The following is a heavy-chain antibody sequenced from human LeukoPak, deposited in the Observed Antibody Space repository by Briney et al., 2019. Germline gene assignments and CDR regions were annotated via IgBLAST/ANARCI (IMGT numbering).Heavy chain of an antibody. Sequence: GGSLRLSCAASGFTFSDYYMSWIRQAPGKGLEWVTNIHQDGNEKYYVDSVKGRFTISRDNAKNLLHLQMDSLRVEDTAVYYCARGDDFSGDYWGQGTLVTVSS. J-gene: IGHJ4*02. CDR1: GFTFSDYY. D-gene: IGHD3/OR15-3a*01. CDR3: ARGDDFSGDY. CDR2: IHQDGNEK. V-gene: IGHV3-7*04.